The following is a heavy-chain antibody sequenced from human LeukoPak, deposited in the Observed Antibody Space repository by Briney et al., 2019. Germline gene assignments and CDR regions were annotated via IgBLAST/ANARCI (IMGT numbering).Heavy chain of an antibody. J-gene: IGHJ6*02. CDR1: GGSFSGYY. CDR2: INHSGST. D-gene: IGHD2-2*02. CDR3: ARAKDIVVVPAAILGGMDV. Sequence: SETLSLTCAVYGGSFSGYYWSRIRQPPGKGLEWIGEINHSGSTNYNPSLKSRVTISVDTSKNQFSLKLSSVTAADTAVYYCARAKDIVVVPAAILGGMDVWGQGTTVTVSS. V-gene: IGHV4-34*01.